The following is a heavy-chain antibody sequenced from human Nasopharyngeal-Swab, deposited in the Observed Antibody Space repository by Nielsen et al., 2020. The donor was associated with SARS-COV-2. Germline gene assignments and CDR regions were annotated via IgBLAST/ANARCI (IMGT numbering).Heavy chain of an antibody. D-gene: IGHD6-13*01. Sequence: VRQMPGKGLEWIGEINHSGSTNYNPSLKSRVTISVDTSKIQFSLKLSSVTAADTAVYYCARVRPEAAAENFDYWGQGTLVTVSS. V-gene: IGHV4-34*01. CDR3: ARVRPEAAAENFDY. J-gene: IGHJ4*02. CDR2: INHSGST.